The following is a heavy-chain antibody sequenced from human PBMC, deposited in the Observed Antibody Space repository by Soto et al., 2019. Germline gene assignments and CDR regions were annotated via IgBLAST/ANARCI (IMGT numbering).Heavy chain of an antibody. D-gene: IGHD6-6*01. Sequence: KVSCKASGGTFSSYATSWVRQAPGQGLEWMGGIIPIFGTANYAQKFQGRVTITADESTSTAYMELSSLRSEDTAVYYCARAGIAARWVTYYGMDVWGQGTTVTVSS. CDR3: ARAGIAARWVTYYGMDV. CDR1: GGTFSSYA. V-gene: IGHV1-69*01. J-gene: IGHJ6*02. CDR2: IIPIFGTA.